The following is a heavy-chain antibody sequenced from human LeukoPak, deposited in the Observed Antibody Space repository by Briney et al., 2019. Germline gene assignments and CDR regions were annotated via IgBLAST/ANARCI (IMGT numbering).Heavy chain of an antibody. J-gene: IGHJ4*02. CDR3: ASSWSTVDY. CDR1: GFTFSSYT. D-gene: IGHD4-17*01. CDR2: ISSSSSFI. V-gene: IGHV3-21*01. Sequence: PGGSLRLSCVASGFTFSSYTVNWVRQAPGRGLEWVSSISSSSSFIYYADSVKGRFTISRDNAKNSLHLQMNSLRAEDTAVYYCASSWSTVDYWGQGTLVTVSS.